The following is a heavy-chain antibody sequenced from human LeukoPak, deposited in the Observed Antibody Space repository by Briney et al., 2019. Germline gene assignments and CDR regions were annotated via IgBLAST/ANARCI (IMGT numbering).Heavy chain of an antibody. CDR1: GGSISSDY. D-gene: IGHD3-10*01. V-gene: IGHV4-4*07. Sequence: SETLSLTCSVSGGSISSDYWSWIRQPPRKGLEWIGRIYTSGSTNYNPSLKSRVTMSVDTSRNQFSLKLNSVTAADTAVYYCAKSNGYGLIDIWGQGTMVTVSS. J-gene: IGHJ3*01. CDR3: AKSNGYGLIDI. CDR2: IYTSGST.